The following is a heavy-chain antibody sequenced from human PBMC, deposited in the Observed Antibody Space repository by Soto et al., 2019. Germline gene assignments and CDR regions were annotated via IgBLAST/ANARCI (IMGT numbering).Heavy chain of an antibody. J-gene: IGHJ4*02. D-gene: IGHD1-26*01. CDR2: ISYDGSNK. CDR1: GFTFISYG. V-gene: IGHV3-30*18. Sequence: GSLRLSCAASGFTFISYGIRCVRHSPFKGLEWVAVISYDGSNKYYADSVKGRFTISRDNSKNTLYLQMNSLRAEDTAVYYCAKVSGRWELLAWLDYWGQGTLVTVSS. CDR3: AKVSGRWELLAWLDY.